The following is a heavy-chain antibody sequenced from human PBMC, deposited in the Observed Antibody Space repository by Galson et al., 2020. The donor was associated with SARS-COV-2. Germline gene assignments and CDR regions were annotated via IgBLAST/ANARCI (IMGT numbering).Heavy chain of an antibody. CDR3: AANRGYTRNDAFDI. CDR1: GYTFTGYY. D-gene: IGHD5-18*01. V-gene: IGHV1-2*02. Sequence: ASVKVSCKASGYTFTGYYMHWVRQAPGQGLERMGWINPNSGGTNYAQKFQGRVTMTRDTSISTAYMELSRLRSDDTAVYYCAANRGYTRNDAFDIWGQGTMVTVSS. CDR2: INPNSGGT. J-gene: IGHJ3*02.